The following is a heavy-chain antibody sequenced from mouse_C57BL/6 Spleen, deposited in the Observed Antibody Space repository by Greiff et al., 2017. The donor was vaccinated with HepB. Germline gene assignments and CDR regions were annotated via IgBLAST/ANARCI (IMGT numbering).Heavy chain of an antibody. Sequence: VQVVESGAELVRPGASVTLSCKASGYTFTDYEMHWVKQTPVHGLEWIGAIDPETGGTAYNQKFKGKAILTADKSSSTAYMELRSLTSEDSAVYYCTRSAVVASFDYWGQGTTLTVSS. D-gene: IGHD1-1*01. J-gene: IGHJ2*01. CDR3: TRSAVVASFDY. V-gene: IGHV1-15*01. CDR2: IDPETGGT. CDR1: GYTFTDYE.